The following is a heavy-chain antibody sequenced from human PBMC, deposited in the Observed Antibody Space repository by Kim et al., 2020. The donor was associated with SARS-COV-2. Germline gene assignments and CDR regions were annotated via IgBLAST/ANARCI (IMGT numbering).Heavy chain of an antibody. CDR3: ARRTWDTAFDY. Sequence: TDGGPSTKGRVPISVDTAKHQFSLELTSVTAADTAVYFCARRTWDTAFDYWGQGLLVTVSS. J-gene: IGHJ4*02. D-gene: IGHD5-18*01. V-gene: IGHV4-39*01. CDR2: T.